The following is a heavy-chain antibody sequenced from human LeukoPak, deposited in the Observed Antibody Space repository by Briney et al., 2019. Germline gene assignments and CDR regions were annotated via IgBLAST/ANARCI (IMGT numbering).Heavy chain of an antibody. Sequence: KPGGSLRLSCAASGFNFDNAWMYWVRQAPGKGLEWVGLIKNKHEHQATDYAAPVRERFIITRDDSSSTLFLQMNSLKTEDTAVYYCVTDANRILGARGTGYWGQGILVTVSS. J-gene: IGHJ4*02. CDR3: VTDANRILGARGTGY. V-gene: IGHV3-15*07. CDR1: GFNFDNAW. CDR2: IKNKHEHQAT. D-gene: IGHD1-26*01.